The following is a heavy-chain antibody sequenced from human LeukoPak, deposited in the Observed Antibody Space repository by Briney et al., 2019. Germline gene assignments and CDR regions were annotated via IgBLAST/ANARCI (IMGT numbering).Heavy chain of an antibody. D-gene: IGHD2-21*02. CDR3: AREYCGGDRYSNAWFDP. J-gene: IGHJ5*02. CDR1: GYTFTSYY. CDR2: INPSGGST. V-gene: IGHV1-46*01. Sequence: ASVRVSCKASGYTFTSYYMHWVRQAPGQGLEWMGIINPSGGSTSYAQKFQGRVTMTRDTSTSTVYMELSSLRSEDTAVYYCAREYCGGDRYSNAWFDPWGQGTLVTVSS.